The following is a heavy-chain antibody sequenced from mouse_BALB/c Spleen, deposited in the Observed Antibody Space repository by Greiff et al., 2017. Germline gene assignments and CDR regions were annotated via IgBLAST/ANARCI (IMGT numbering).Heavy chain of an antibody. D-gene: IGHD4-1*02. CDR2: IYPSDSYT. CDR1: GYTFTSYW. J-gene: IGHJ3*01. CDR3: TRWSTGFFAY. V-gene: IGHV1-69*02. Sequence: QVQLQQSGAELVRPGASVKLSCKASGYTFTSYWINWVKQRPGQGLEWIGNIYPSDSYTNYNQKFKDKATLTVDKSSSTAYMQLSSPTSEDSAVYYCTRWSTGFFAYWGQGTLVTVSA.